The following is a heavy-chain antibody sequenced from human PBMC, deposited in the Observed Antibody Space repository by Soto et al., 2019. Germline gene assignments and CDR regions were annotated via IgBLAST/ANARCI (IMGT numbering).Heavy chain of an antibody. CDR3: ASNSYGYTLYDY. Sequence: SETLSLTCTVSGGSISRGDYYWSWIRQPPGKGLEWIGYIYYSGSTYYNPSLKSRVTISVGTSKNQFSLKLSSVTAADTAVYYCASNSYGYTLYDYWGQGTLVTVSS. V-gene: IGHV4-30-4*01. J-gene: IGHJ4*02. CDR1: GGSISRGDYY. CDR2: IYYSGST. D-gene: IGHD5-18*01.